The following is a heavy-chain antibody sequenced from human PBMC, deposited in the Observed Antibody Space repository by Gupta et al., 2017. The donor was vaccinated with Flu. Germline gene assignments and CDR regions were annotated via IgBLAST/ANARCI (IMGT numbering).Heavy chain of an antibody. V-gene: IGHV3-23*01. J-gene: IGHJ4*02. CDR3: AKVKFYDSSGSPFDY. CDR2: ISGSGGST. CDR1: GFTFSSYA. Sequence: EVQLLESGGGLVQPGGSLRLSCAASGFTFSSYAMSWVRQAPGKGLEWVSAISGSGGSTYYADSVMGRFTISRDNSKNTLYLQMNSLRAEDTAVYYCAKVKFYDSSGSPFDYWGQGTLVTVSS. D-gene: IGHD3-22*01.